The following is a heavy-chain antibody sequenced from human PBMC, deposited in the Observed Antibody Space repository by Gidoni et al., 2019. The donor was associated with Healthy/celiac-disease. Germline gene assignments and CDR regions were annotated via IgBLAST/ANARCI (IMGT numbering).Heavy chain of an antibody. CDR2: IVVGSGNT. Sequence: QMQLVQSGPEVKKPGTSVKVSCKASGFTFTSSAVQWVRQARGQRLEWIGWIVVGSGNTNYAQKFQERVTITRDMSTSTAYMELSSLRSEDTAVYYCAAVITHLHDYGDSWGQGTLVTVSS. D-gene: IGHD1-20*01. CDR3: AAVITHLHDYGDS. V-gene: IGHV1-58*01. CDR1: GFTFTSSA. J-gene: IGHJ4*02.